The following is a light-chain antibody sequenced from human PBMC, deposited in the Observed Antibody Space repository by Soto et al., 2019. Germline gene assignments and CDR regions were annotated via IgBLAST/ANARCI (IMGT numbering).Light chain of an antibody. CDR2: DVS. Sequence: DIQNSQSPSALSSSCGDTVTNTCQASQDINKFLNWYQQKPGKAPKLLIYDVSNLETGVPSRFSGSGSETHFTLTINSLQPEDIATYYCQQYDNYDITFGQGTRLEIK. J-gene: IGKJ5*01. V-gene: IGKV1-33*01. CDR3: QQYDNYDIT. CDR1: QDINKF.